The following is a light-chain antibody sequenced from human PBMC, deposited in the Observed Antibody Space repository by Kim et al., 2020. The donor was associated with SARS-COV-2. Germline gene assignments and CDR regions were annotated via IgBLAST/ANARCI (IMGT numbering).Light chain of an antibody. J-gene: IGKJ2*01. Sequence: SVTPKDEATISSRASQSISRSLHWYQQKPDQTPKLLIKYASQSISGLPSRFSGSASGTDFTLTINSLEPEDAAAYYYHQSSVLPTTFGQGTKLEI. V-gene: IGKV6D-21*02. CDR3: HQSSVLPTT. CDR2: YAS. CDR1: QSISRS.